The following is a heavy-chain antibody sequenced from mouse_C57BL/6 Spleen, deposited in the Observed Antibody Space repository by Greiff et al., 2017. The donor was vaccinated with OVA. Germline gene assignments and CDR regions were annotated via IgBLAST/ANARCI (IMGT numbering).Heavy chain of an antibody. CDR2: IDPSDSYT. J-gene: IGHJ1*03. CDR1: GYTFTSYW. V-gene: IGHV1-50*01. D-gene: IGHD1-1*01. CDR3: ARRGTTVVEWYFDV. Sequence: QVQLQQPGAELVKPGASVKLSCKASGYTFTSYWMQWVKQRPGQGLEWIGEIDPSDSYTNYNQKFKGKATLTVDTSSSTAYMQLSSLTSEDSAVYYCARRGTTVVEWYFDVWGTGTTVTVSS.